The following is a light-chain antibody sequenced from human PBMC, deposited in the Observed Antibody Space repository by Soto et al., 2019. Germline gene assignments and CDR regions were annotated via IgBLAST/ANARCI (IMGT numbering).Light chain of an antibody. CDR1: SSNIGGNS. Sequence: QSVLTHPPSVSSAPGQKVTISCSGSSSNIGGNSVSWYQQLPGTAPKLLIYDDNKRPSGIPDRFSGSKSGTSATLGITGFQTGDEADYYCGSWDSSLSAYVFGTGNKVTV. CDR3: GSWDSSLSAYV. V-gene: IGLV1-51*01. J-gene: IGLJ1*01. CDR2: DDN.